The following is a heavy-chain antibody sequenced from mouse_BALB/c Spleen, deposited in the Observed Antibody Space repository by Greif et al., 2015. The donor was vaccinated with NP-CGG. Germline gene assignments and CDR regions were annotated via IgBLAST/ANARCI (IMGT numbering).Heavy chain of an antibody. CDR3: ARGDGYYWFAY. Sequence: EVQLVESGGGLVQPGGSLRLSCATSGFTFTDYYISWVRQPPGKALEWLGFIRNKANGYTTEYSASVKGRLTISRDNSQSILYLQMNTLRAEDSATYYCARGDGYYWFAYWGQGTLVTVSA. D-gene: IGHD2-3*01. J-gene: IGHJ3*01. CDR1: GFTFTDYY. CDR2: IRNKANGYTT. V-gene: IGHV7-3*02.